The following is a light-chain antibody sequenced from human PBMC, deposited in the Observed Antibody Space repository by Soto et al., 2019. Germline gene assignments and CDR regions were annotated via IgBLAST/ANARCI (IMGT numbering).Light chain of an antibody. CDR2: DAS. J-gene: IGKJ1*01. CDR3: QQRSEWPRT. CDR1: QSISSS. V-gene: IGKV3-11*01. Sequence: EIVLTQPPATLSLSPGERATLSCRASQSISSSLAWYQQKPGQAPRLLIYDASTRATGFPARFSGSGSGTDFTLTIGSLEPEDFAVYYCQQRSEWPRTFGQGTKV.